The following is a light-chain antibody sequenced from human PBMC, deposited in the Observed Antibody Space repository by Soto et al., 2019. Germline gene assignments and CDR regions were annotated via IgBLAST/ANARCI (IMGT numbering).Light chain of an antibody. CDR2: GAS. CDR1: QSVNSNF. Sequence: EIVLTQSPGTLSLSPGERATLSFRSSQSVNSNFLTWYQQKPGQAPRLLIYGASNTATGIPDRFSGSGSGTDFTLTISRLEPEDFAVYYCQHYGSSLRTFGQGTKVDIK. J-gene: IGKJ1*01. CDR3: QHYGSSLRT. V-gene: IGKV3-20*01.